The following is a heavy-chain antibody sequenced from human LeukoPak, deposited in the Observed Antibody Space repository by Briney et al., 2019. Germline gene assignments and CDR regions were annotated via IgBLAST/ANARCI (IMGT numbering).Heavy chain of an antibody. Sequence: GGSLRLSCAASGFTFTNYPVHWVRQAPGKGLEWVTVISYDGTTKYYADSVKGRFTISRDNAKNSLYLQMNSLRAEDTAVYYCARSGSDTAMVQTYYYYYMDVWGKGTTVTISS. CDR1: GFTFTNYP. D-gene: IGHD5-18*01. V-gene: IGHV3-30*04. J-gene: IGHJ6*03. CDR2: ISYDGTTK. CDR3: ARSGSDTAMVQTYYYYYMDV.